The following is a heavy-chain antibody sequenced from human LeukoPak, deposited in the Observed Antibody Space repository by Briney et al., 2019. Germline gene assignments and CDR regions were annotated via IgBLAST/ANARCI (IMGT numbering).Heavy chain of an antibody. V-gene: IGHV3-21*01. D-gene: IGHD1-26*01. CDR3: ARDAYSGSPTDYYYYMDV. J-gene: IGHJ6*03. Sequence: GGSLRLSCAASGFTFSSYSMNWVRQAPGKGLEWVSSISSSSSYIYYADSVKGRFTISRDNAKNSLYLQMNSLRAEDTAVYYCARDAYSGSPTDYYYYMDVWGKGTTVTVSS. CDR2: ISSSSSYI. CDR1: GFTFSSYS.